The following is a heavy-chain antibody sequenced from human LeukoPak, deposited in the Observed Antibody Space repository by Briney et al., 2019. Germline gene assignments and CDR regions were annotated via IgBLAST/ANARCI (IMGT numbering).Heavy chain of an antibody. J-gene: IGHJ4*02. CDR2: IYSDGTT. CDR1: GLTVNSNY. D-gene: IGHD2-2*01. Sequence: GGSLRLSCAASGLTVNSNYMSWVRQAPGMGLEGVSIIYSDGTTYYVDSVKGRFTISRDNSKNTLYPQMNSLRAEDTAVYYCARWFCGSNGCYYDFWGQGTLVTVSS. CDR3: ARWFCGSNGCYYDF. V-gene: IGHV3-53*01.